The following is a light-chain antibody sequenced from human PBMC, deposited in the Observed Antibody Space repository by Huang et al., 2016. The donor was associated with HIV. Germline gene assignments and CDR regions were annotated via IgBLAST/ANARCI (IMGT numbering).Light chain of an antibody. V-gene: IGKV3-20*01. CDR3: QQYGFSPLT. Sequence: EIVLAQSPGTLSLSPGETATLSCRASQSISDNYLAWYQHRPGQAPRLLIYGAFRRATGIPDRFSGSGSGTEFTLTISRLEPEDFAVYYCQQYGFSPLTFGQGAKLE. CDR1: QSISDNY. CDR2: GAF. J-gene: IGKJ2*01.